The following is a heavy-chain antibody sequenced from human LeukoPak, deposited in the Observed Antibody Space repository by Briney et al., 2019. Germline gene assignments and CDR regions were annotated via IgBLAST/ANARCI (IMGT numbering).Heavy chain of an antibody. CDR1: GGSISSYY. V-gene: IGHV4-59*12. J-gene: IGHJ4*02. CDR2: IYYSGST. D-gene: IGHD5-12*01. Sequence: SETLSLTCTVSGGSISSYYWSWIRQPPGKGLEWIGYIYYSGSTNYNPSLKSRVTISVDTSKNQFSLKLSSVTAADTAVYYCARGSWRASLSRRSGYDPVGFDYWGQGTLVTVSS. CDR3: ARGSWRASLSRRSGYDPVGFDY.